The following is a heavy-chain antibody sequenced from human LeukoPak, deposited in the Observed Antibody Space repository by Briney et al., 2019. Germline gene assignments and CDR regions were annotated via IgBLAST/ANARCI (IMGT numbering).Heavy chain of an antibody. CDR3: ARGKYCTSTSCYNPVDYFEY. V-gene: IGHV3-23*01. Sequence: GGSLRLSCAASGFTFSSYAMSWVRQAPGKGLEWVSAISGSGASTYYADSVKGRFTISRDNSKSTLYLQMNSLRAEDTAVYYCARGKYCTSTSCYNPVDYFEYWGQETLVTVSS. D-gene: IGHD2-2*02. CDR2: ISGSGAST. CDR1: GFTFSSYA. J-gene: IGHJ4*02.